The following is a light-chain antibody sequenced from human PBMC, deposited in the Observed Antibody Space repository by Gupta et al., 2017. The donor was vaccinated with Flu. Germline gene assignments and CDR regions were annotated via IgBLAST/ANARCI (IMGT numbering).Light chain of an antibody. CDR3: SSYATTDTRV. V-gene: IGLV2-14*01. J-gene: IGLJ3*02. CDR1: RGDIGDYKY. Sequence: SITISCTGTRGDIGDYKYVSWYQQYPGTATKLIMYEVRNRPSRVSSRFSGSKSGTTASLTISGLQTEDEADYFCSSYATTDTRVFGTGTTLTVL. CDR2: EVR.